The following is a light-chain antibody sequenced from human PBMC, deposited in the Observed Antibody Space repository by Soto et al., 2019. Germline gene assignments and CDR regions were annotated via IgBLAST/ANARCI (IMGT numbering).Light chain of an antibody. CDR2: LNSDGSH. Sequence: QAVLTQSPSASASLGASVKLTCTLSSGHSDYAIAWHQQQPEKGPRYLMRLNSDGSHSKGDGIPDRFSGASSGAERYLSISSLQSEDEADYYCQSWGTGYAVFGGGTKLTVL. V-gene: IGLV4-69*01. CDR3: QSWGTGYAV. CDR1: SGHSDYA. J-gene: IGLJ2*01.